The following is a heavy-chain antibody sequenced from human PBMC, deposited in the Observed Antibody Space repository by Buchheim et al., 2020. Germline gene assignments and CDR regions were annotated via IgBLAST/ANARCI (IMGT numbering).Heavy chain of an antibody. V-gene: IGHV4-31*03. Sequence: QVQLQESGPGLVKPSQTLSLTCTVSGDSMERGGFYWNWIRQHPGMGLEFIGYMYNSGSTYFNPSLRSRVTISADTSKNQFSLKLSSVTDADTAVYFCARGTPRYYFDFWGQGTL. CDR1: GDSMERGGFY. D-gene: IGHD3-10*01. CDR3: ARGTPRYYFDF. J-gene: IGHJ4*02. CDR2: MYNSGST.